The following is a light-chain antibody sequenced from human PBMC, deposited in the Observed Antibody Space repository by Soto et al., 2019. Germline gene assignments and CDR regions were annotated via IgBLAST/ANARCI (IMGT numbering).Light chain of an antibody. CDR3: SSYAGSNNLV. CDR2: AVS. CDR1: SSDVGGYNY. J-gene: IGLJ2*01. V-gene: IGLV2-8*01. Sequence: QSVLTQPPSASGSPGQSVTISCTGTSSDVGGYNYVSWYQQHPGKAPKLMIYAVSKPPSGVPDRFSGSKSGNTASLTVSGLQAEDEADYYCSSYAGSNNLVFGGGTKLTVL.